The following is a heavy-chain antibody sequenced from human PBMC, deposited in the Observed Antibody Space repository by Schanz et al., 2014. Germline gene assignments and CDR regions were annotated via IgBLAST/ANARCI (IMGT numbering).Heavy chain of an antibody. V-gene: IGHV3-11*01. J-gene: IGHJ4*02. CDR3: AREPYNYDSSGYFVY. Sequence: VQLVESGGGLVKPGGSLRLSCEASGFIFSDYYMSWIRQAPGKGLEWVSYISSSGSTIYYADSVKGRFTISRDKAKKSLYLQMNRLRAEYTAVYYCAREPYNYDSSGYFVYWGQGALVTVSS. D-gene: IGHD3-22*01. CDR2: ISSSGSTI. CDR1: GFIFSDYY.